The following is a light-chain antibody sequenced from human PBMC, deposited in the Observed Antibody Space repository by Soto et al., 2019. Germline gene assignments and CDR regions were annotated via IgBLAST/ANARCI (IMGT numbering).Light chain of an antibody. CDR2: GAS. V-gene: IGKV3-20*01. CDR1: QTVSNNY. CDR3: QQYDISPVT. J-gene: IGKJ4*01. Sequence: EIVLTQSPGTLSLSPGERATLSCRASQTVSNNYLAWYQQKPGQAPRLLFYGASSRATGIPDRFSGSGSGTDFTLTISRLEPEDFAVYYCQQYDISPVTFGGGTKVGIK.